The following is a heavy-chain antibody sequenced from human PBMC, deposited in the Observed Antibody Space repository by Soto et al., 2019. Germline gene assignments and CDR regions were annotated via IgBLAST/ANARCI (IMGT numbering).Heavy chain of an antibody. D-gene: IGHD1-26*01. CDR3: ARDRTHYSGSYLESDAFDI. Sequence: PGGSLRLSCAASGFTFSSYGMHWVRQAPGKGLEWVAVIWYDGSNKYYADSVKGRFTISRDNSKNTLYLQMNSLRAEDTAVYYCARDRTHYSGSYLESDAFDIWGQGTMVTVSS. CDR1: GFTFSSYG. V-gene: IGHV3-33*01. CDR2: IWYDGSNK. J-gene: IGHJ3*02.